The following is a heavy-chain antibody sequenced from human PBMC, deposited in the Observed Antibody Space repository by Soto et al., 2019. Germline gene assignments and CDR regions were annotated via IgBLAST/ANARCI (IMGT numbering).Heavy chain of an antibody. CDR2: IYYSGST. CDR1: GGPISSYY. J-gene: IGHJ5*02. CDR3: ARARGDFDPEYNWFDP. V-gene: IGHV4-59*01. D-gene: IGHD3-10*01. Sequence: PSETLSLTCTVSGGPISSYYWSWIRQPPGKGLEWIGYIYYSGSTNYIPSLKSRVTISVDTSKNQFSLKPSSVTAADTAVYYCARARGDFDPEYNWFDPWGQGTLVTVSS.